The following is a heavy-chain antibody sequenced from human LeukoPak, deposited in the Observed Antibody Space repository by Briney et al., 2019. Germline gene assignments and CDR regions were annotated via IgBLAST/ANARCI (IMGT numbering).Heavy chain of an antibody. J-gene: IGHJ6*03. CDR2: IIPIFGTA. CDR1: GGTFSSYA. Sequence: SVKVSCKASGGTFSSYAISWVRQAPGQGLEWMGGIIPIFGTANYAQKFQGRVTITADKSTSTAYMELSSLRSEDTAVYYCARGYSSSWYYYYYYYMDVWGKGTTVTVSS. D-gene: IGHD6-13*01. CDR3: ARGYSSSWYYYYYYYMDV. V-gene: IGHV1-69*06.